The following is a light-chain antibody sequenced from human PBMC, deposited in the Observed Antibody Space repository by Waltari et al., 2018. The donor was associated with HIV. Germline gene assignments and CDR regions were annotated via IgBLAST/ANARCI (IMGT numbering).Light chain of an antibody. CDR2: KDS. V-gene: IGLV3-25*03. J-gene: IGLJ1*01. Sequence: SYELTQPPSVSVSPGQTARITCSGDALPKQYAYWYQQKPGQAPVLVIYKDSERPSGSPERCSGASSGTTVTLTISGVQAEDEADYYCQSADSSGTLYVFGTGTKVTVL. CDR1: ALPKQY. CDR3: QSADSSGTLYV.